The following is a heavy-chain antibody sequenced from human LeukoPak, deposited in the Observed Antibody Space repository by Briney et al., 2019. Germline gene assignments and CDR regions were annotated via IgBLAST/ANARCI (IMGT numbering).Heavy chain of an antibody. Sequence: GGSLRLSCAASGFTLSDTRMSWVRQVPGKGLEWVAASRRDGRETYYEDSVKGRFTISRDNVQNLLYLQMNSLRVEDTAMYYCAREAYYVWGTYRSFHYWGQGALVTVSS. CDR1: GFTLSDTR. D-gene: IGHD3-16*02. CDR3: AREAYYVWGTYRSFHY. V-gene: IGHV3-7*01. J-gene: IGHJ4*02. CDR2: SRRDGRET.